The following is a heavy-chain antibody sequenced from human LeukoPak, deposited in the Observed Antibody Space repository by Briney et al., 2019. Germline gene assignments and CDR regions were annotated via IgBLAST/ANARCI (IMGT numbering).Heavy chain of an antibody. D-gene: IGHD6-19*01. CDR1: GFTFSSYG. J-gene: IGHJ5*02. Sequence: PGGSLRLSCAASGFTFSSYGMHWVRQAPGKGLEWVAVISYDGSNKYYADSVKGRFTISRDNSKNTLYLQMDSLRAEDTAVYYCAKDGSSGWYNWFDPWGQGTLVTVSS. V-gene: IGHV3-30*18. CDR3: AKDGSSGWYNWFDP. CDR2: ISYDGSNK.